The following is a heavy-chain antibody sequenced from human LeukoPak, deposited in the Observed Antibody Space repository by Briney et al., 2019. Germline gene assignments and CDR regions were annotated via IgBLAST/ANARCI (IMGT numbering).Heavy chain of an antibody. CDR1: GFTFSSHW. CDR2: IKQDGSEI. CDR3: ATIETVRFHY. D-gene: IGHD2-21*02. Sequence: GGSLRLSCADSGFTFSSHWMSWVRQAPGKGLECVANIKQDGSEIYYVDSVKVRFTISRDNAKNSLYLQMNSLRVEDTAVYYCATIETVRFHYWGQGTLVTVSS. J-gene: IGHJ4*02. V-gene: IGHV3-7*01.